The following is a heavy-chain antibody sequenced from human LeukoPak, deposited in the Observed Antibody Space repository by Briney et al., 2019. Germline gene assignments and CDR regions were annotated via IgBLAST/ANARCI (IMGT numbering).Heavy chain of an antibody. CDR2: IIPIFGTT. CDR3: ARQGGAGYYYGMDV. D-gene: IGHD6-19*01. V-gene: IGHV1-69*13. Sequence: ASVKVSCKASGGTFSSYAISWVRQAPGQGLEWMGGIIPIFGTTNYAQKFQGRVTITADESTSTAYMELSSLRSEDTAVYYCARQGGAGYYYGMDVWGQGTTVTVSS. CDR1: GGTFSSYA. J-gene: IGHJ6*02.